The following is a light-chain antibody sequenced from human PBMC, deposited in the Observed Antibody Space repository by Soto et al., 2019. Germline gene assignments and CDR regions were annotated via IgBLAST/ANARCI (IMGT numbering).Light chain of an antibody. CDR3: QQRSNWLIT. CDR2: DAS. CDR1: QSVSSY. J-gene: IGKJ5*01. Sequence: IVVKQATTDLVFSSGEKANLFRRASQSVSSYLAWYQQKPGQAPRLLIYDASNRATGIPARFSGSGSGTDFTLTISSLEPEDFAVYYCQQRSNWLITFGQGTRLEIK. V-gene: IGKV3-11*01.